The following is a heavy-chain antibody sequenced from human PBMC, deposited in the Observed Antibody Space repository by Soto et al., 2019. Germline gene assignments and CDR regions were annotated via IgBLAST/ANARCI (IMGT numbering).Heavy chain of an antibody. CDR2: ISSSSSYT. Sequence: TGGSLRLSCAASGFTFSDYYMSWIRQAPGKGLEWVSYISSSSSYTNYADSVKGRFTISRDNAKNSLYLQMNSLRAEDTAVYYCVRVRYYDSSGYPRPADGYWGQGTLVTVSS. D-gene: IGHD3-22*01. J-gene: IGHJ4*02. CDR3: VRVRYYDSSGYPRPADGY. V-gene: IGHV3-11*06. CDR1: GFTFSDYY.